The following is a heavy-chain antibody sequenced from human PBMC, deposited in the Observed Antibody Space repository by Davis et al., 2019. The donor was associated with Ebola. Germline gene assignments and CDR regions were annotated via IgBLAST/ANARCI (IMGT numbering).Heavy chain of an antibody. CDR1: GYRFTSYW. Sequence: GESLKISCKASGYRFTSYWIGWVRKMPGKGLEWMGIIYPGDSDTRYSPSFQGQVTVSADKSISTAYLQWSSLKASDTAMYYCARRRVIHDVATNDYFDYWGQGTLVTVSS. D-gene: IGHD5-12*01. CDR2: IYPGDSDT. J-gene: IGHJ4*02. V-gene: IGHV5-51*01. CDR3: ARRRVIHDVATNDYFDY.